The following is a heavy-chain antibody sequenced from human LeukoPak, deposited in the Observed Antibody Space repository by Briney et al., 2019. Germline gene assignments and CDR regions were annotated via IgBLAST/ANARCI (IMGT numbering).Heavy chain of an antibody. Sequence: ASVKVSCKASGYTFTSYAMNWVRQAPGQGLVWMGWINTNTGNPTYAQGFTGRFVFSLDTSVSTAYLQISSLKAEDTAVYYCARNYYYGSGSTVTNFDYWGQGTLVTVSS. D-gene: IGHD3-10*01. CDR1: GYTFTSYA. J-gene: IGHJ4*02. CDR2: INTNTGNP. V-gene: IGHV7-4-1*02. CDR3: ARNYYYGSGSTVTNFDY.